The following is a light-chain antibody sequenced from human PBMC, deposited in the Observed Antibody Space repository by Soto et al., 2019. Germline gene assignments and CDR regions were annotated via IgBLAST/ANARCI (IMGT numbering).Light chain of an antibody. V-gene: IGKV2-24*01. J-gene: IGKJ2*01. CDR1: QSLVHSDGNTY. Sequence: DFVMTQTPLSSPVTLGQPASISCRSSQSLVHSDGNTYLSWLHQRPGQPPILLIYMISNRFSGVPDRVSGSGAGTDFTLKISRVEAEDVGVYYCMQATQPYTFGQGTKLEIK. CDR3: MQATQPYT. CDR2: MIS.